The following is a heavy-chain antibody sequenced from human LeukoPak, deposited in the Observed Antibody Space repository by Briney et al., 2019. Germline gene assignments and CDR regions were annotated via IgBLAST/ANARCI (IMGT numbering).Heavy chain of an antibody. V-gene: IGHV3-66*02. CDR3: ARERTYCSSTSCYNWFDP. CDR2: IYSGGST. J-gene: IGHJ5*02. D-gene: IGHD2-2*01. Sequence: PGGSLRLSCAASGFTVSSNYMSWVRQAPGKGLEWVSVIYSGGSTYYADSVKGRFTISRDNSKNTLYLQMNSLRAEDTAVYYCARERTYCSSTSCYNWFDPWGQGTLVTVSS. CDR1: GFTVSSNY.